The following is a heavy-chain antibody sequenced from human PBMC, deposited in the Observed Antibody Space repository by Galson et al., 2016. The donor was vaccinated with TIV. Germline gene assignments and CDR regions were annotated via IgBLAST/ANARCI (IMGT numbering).Heavy chain of an antibody. J-gene: IGHJ2*01. Sequence: SVKVSCKASGGYFNNYPISWVRQAPGQGLEWMGGIMSVFGGPNTAEKFQGRLSITRDESTSTTYMELNTLTSDDTAVYYCAKCRTSGPGAPYWFFDLWGRGTLVTVSS. CDR1: GGYFNNYP. CDR2: IMSVFGGP. D-gene: IGHD4/OR15-4a*01. CDR3: AKCRTSGPGAPYWFFDL. V-gene: IGHV1-69*05.